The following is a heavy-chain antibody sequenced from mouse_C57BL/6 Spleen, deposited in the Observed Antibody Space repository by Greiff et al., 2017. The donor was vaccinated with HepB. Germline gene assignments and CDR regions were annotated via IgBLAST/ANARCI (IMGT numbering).Heavy chain of an antibody. Sequence: LVKPGASVKISCKASGYAFSSYWMNWVKQRPGKGLEWIGQIYPGDGDTNYNGKFKGKATLTADKSSSTAYMQLSSLTSEDSAVYFCARENLLLRWYYFDYWGQGTTLTVSS. CDR3: ARENLLLRWYYFDY. CDR2: IYPGDGDT. V-gene: IGHV1-80*01. J-gene: IGHJ2*01. D-gene: IGHD1-1*02. CDR1: GYAFSSYW.